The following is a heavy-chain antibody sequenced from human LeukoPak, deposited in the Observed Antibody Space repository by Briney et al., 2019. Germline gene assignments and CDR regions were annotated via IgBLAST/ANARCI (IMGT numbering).Heavy chain of an antibody. D-gene: IGHD1-26*01. CDR3: AEDGLSGSYSLDY. CDR2: ISYDGSNQ. V-gene: IGHV3-30*04. J-gene: IGHJ4*02. CDR1: GFIFRSYS. Sequence: GRSLRLSCAASGFIFRSYSIHWVRQAPGKGLEWVARISYDGSNQNYADSVKGRFTISRDNSQNTVYLQMNSLRAEDTAVYYCAEDGLSGSYSLDYWGQGTLVTVSS.